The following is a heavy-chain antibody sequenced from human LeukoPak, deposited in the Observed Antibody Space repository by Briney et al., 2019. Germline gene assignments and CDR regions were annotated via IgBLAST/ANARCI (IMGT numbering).Heavy chain of an antibody. CDR3: AREGGSGSYAYYYYYGMDV. D-gene: IGHD3-10*01. Sequence: SETLSLTRTVSGGSISSYYWSWIRQPPGKGLEWIGYIYYSGSTNYNPSLKSRVTISVDTSKNQFSLKLSSVTAADTAVYYCAREGGSGSYAYYYYYGMDVWGQGTTVTVSS. CDR1: GGSISSYY. CDR2: IYYSGST. J-gene: IGHJ6*02. V-gene: IGHV4-59*01.